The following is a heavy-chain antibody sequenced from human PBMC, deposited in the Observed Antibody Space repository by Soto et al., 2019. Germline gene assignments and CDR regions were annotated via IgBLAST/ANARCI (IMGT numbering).Heavy chain of an antibody. CDR3: ARPRVPATREAFDI. V-gene: IGHV4-61*08. J-gene: IGHJ3*02. D-gene: IGHD2-15*01. CDR2: IYYGGSA. Sequence: QVQLQESGPGLVKPSETLSLTCTVSGGSVSSGGYYWSWIRQPPGKGLEWIGFIYYGGSADYNPSLRSRVTISAVRSKNQFSLILRSVTAADTAVYYCARPRVPATREAFDIWGQGTMVTVSS. CDR1: GGSVSSGGYY.